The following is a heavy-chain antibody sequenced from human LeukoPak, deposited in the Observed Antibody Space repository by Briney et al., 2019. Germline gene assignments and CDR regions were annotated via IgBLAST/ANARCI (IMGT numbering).Heavy chain of an antibody. CDR2: INHSGST. CDR3: ATHIVVVPAASALGWFDP. CDR1: GGSISSTSYY. V-gene: IGHV4-39*07. D-gene: IGHD2-2*01. J-gene: IGHJ5*02. Sequence: SETLSLTCTVSGGSISSTSYYWGWIRQPPGKGLEWIGEINHSGSTNYNPSLKSRVTISVDTSKNQFSLKLSSVTAADTAVYYCATHIVVVPAASALGWFDPWGQGTLVTVSS.